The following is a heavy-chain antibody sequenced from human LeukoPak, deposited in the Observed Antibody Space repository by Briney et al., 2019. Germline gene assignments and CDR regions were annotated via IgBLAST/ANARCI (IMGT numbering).Heavy chain of an antibody. D-gene: IGHD1-26*01. V-gene: IGHV3-74*01. J-gene: IGHJ4*02. CDR2: INEDGSTT. CDR1: GFTFSSNW. Sequence: GGSLRLSCAVSGFTFSSNWMHWVRQAPGKGLVWVSRINEDGSTTNYADSVKGRSTIFRDNAKNTLYLQMNSLRAEDTAVYYCVRDLGGRSGHWGQGTLVTVSS. CDR3: VRDLGGRSGH.